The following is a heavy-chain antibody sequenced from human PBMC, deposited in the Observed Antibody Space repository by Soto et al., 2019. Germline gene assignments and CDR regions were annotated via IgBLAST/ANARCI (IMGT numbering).Heavy chain of an antibody. J-gene: IGHJ6*02. CDR3: AKAQQQLGDYYYYGMDV. V-gene: IGHV3-30*18. D-gene: IGHD6-13*01. CDR2: ISYDGSNK. Sequence: VQLVESGGGVVQPGRSLRLSCAASGFTFSTYGMHWVRQAPGKGLEWVAVISYDGSNKYYADSVKGRFTISRDNSKNTLYLQMNSLRAEDTAVYYCAKAQQQLGDYYYYGMDVWGQGTTVTVSS. CDR1: GFTFSTYG.